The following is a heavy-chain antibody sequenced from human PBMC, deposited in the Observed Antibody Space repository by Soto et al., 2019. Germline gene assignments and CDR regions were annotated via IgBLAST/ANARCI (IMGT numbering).Heavy chain of an antibody. V-gene: IGHV4-39*01. J-gene: IGHJ6*02. CDR2: IYYDGSS. CDR3: ARHFPSAAEPDSYYGLDV. Sequence: SETLSLTCTVSGGSISSSVYYWGWIRQPPGKGLEWIGSIYYDGSSYYNPSLKSRVTISVDTSKNQFSLRLRSVTAADTAMYYCARHFPSAAEPDSYYGLDVWGQGTTVT. CDR1: GGSISSSVYY. D-gene: IGHD2-15*01.